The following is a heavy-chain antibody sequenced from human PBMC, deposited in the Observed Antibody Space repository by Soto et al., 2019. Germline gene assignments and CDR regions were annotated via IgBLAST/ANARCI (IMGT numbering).Heavy chain of an antibody. Sequence: EVQLVESGGGLVQPGRSLRLSCAASGFTFDDYTMHWVRQAPGKGLEWVSGISWNSGSIGYADSVKGRFTISRDNAKNSLYLQIDSLRAEDTALFCCAKDISPYGDYWAAFDIWGQGTVVTISS. V-gene: IGHV3-9*01. J-gene: IGHJ3*02. CDR1: GFTFDDYT. D-gene: IGHD4-17*01. CDR2: ISWNSGSI. CDR3: AKDISPYGDYWAAFDI.